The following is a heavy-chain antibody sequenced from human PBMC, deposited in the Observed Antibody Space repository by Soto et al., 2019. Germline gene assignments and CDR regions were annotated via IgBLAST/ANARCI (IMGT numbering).Heavy chain of an antibody. D-gene: IGHD3-22*01. V-gene: IGHV1-8*01. Sequence: GASVKVSCKTSGYTFTSYDINWVRQAPGQGLEWMGWMNPKTGNTGCAQKFQGRLSMTRDTSISTAYMELSSLRSEDTAMYYCARVVIYYNSSGYSGRFDPWGQGTLVTVSS. J-gene: IGHJ5*02. CDR3: ARVVIYYNSSGYSGRFDP. CDR2: MNPKTGNT. CDR1: GYTFTSYD.